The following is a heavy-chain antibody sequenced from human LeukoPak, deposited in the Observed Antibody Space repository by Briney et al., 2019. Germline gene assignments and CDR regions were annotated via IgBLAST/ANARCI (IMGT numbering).Heavy chain of an antibody. CDR1: GGSISSGGYY. CDR3: AREMATDVRGAFDI. D-gene: IGHD5-24*01. J-gene: IGHJ3*02. V-gene: IGHV4-61*08. Sequence: SETLSLTCTVSGGSISSGGYYWSWIRQPPGKGLEWIGYIYHSGSTNYNPSLKSRVTISVDTSKNQFSLKLSSVTAADTAVYYCAREMATDVRGAFDIWGQGTMVTVSS. CDR2: IYHSGST.